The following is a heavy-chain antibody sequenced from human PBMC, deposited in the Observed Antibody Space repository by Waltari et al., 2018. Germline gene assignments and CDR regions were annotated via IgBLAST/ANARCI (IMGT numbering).Heavy chain of an antibody. J-gene: IGHJ4*02. Sequence: QVRLQQWGAGLLKPSETLSLTCVVSGGSLSGYYWSWIRQPPGKGLEWIGEVNYGGTTNNNPSLKRRSTVSIDTSNNQFSLNLNSVTAADTAVDYCAKQVAGRGWYLGWGQGTLVSGSS. CDR1: GGSLSGYY. D-gene: IGHD6-19*01. CDR2: VNYGGTT. CDR3: AKQVAGRGWYLG. V-gene: IGHV4-34*04.